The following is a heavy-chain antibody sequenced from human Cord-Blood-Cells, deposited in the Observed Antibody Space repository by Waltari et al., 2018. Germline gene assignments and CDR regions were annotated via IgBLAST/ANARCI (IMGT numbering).Heavy chain of an antibody. D-gene: IGHD6-6*01. CDR1: GGSISSSSYY. CDR3: ARLRGGQLVEYYFDY. CDR2: IYYSGST. V-gene: IGHV4-39*01. Sequence: QLQLQESGPGLVKPSETLSLTCTVSGGSISSSSYYWGWIRQPPGKGLEWIGSIYYSGSTYYNPSLKGRVTISVDTSKNQFSLKLSSVTAADTAVYYCARLRGGQLVEYYFDYWGQGTLVTVSS. J-gene: IGHJ4*02.